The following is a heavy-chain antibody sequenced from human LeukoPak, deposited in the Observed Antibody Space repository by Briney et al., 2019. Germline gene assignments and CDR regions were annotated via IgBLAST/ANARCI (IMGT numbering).Heavy chain of an antibody. D-gene: IGHD6-13*01. CDR1: GSSISNNYY. V-gene: IGHV4-38-2*02. CDR2: ISQSGSP. CDR3: VREPITAAGLAKD. Sequence: SETLSLTCTVSGSSISNNYYWGWIRQPPGKGLEWIGSISQSGSPYYSPSLRGRVTISVDTSNNHFSLKLSAVTVADTALYYSVREPITAAGLAKDWGQGILVTVSS. J-gene: IGHJ4*02.